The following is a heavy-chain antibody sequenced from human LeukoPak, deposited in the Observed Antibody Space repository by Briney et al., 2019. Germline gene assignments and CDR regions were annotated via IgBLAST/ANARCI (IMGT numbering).Heavy chain of an antibody. CDR2: ISSSSSYT. J-gene: IGHJ4*02. CDR1: GFTFCSYS. CDR3: GRVYVRSGYHDY. Sequence: GGSLRLSCAASGFTFCSYSMNWVRQAPGKGLEWVSSISSSSSYTYYADSVKGRFTISRDNAKNSLYLQMNSLRVEDTAVYYCGRVYVRSGYHDYWGQGTLVTVSS. V-gene: IGHV3-21*01. D-gene: IGHD3-22*01.